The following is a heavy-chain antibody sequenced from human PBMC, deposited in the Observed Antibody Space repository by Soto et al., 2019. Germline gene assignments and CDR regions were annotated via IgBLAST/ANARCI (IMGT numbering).Heavy chain of an antibody. CDR3: AKDSGLGAPYYYYYGMDV. D-gene: IGHD5-12*01. J-gene: IGHJ6*02. CDR1: GFTFDDYA. Sequence: GGSLILSCAASGFTFDDYAMHWVRQAPGKGLEWVSGISWNSGSIGYADSVKGRFTISRDNAKNSLYLQMNSLRAEDTALYYCAKDSGLGAPYYYYYGMDVWGQGTTVTVS. CDR2: ISWNSGSI. V-gene: IGHV3-9*01.